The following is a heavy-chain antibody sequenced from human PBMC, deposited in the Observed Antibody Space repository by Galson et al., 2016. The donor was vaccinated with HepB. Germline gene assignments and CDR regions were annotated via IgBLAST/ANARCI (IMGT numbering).Heavy chain of an antibody. Sequence: PALVKPTQTLTLTCTFSGFSLSSSSVAVAWIRQPPEKALEWLALIFWNDDKRYSPSLKSRLTITKDTSKNQVVLPMTNMDPLDTATYYCAHTPSDPFDYWGQGTLVTVSS. J-gene: IGHJ4*02. CDR1: GFSLSSSSVA. D-gene: IGHD2/OR15-2a*01. CDR3: AHTPSDPFDY. V-gene: IGHV2-5*01. CDR2: IFWNDDK.